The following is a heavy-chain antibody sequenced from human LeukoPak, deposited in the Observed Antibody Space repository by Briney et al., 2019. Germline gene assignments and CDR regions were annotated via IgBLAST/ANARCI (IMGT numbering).Heavy chain of an antibody. CDR3: AVLHYYAMDV. V-gene: IGHV3-9*01. J-gene: IGHJ6*02. CDR1: GFTFDDYA. D-gene: IGHD2-8*01. Sequence: QPGRSLRLSCTASGFTFDDYAMHWVRQAPGKGLEWVSGISWNSGTKGYADSVKGRFTISRDNAKNSLYLQMNSLRGEDAALYYCAVLHYYAMDVWGQGTTVTVSS. CDR2: ISWNSGTK.